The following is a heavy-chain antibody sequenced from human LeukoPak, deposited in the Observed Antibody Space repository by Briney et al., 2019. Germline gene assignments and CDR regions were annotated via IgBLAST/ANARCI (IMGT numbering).Heavy chain of an antibody. CDR2: VSWNSGGI. J-gene: IGHJ4*02. D-gene: IGHD3-9*01. Sequence: GGSLRLSCADSVFSFSSYSMNWVRQAPGKGLEWVSGVSWNSGGIGYADSVKGRFTTSRENAKNTLYLQMISLRTEDTALYYCGKDRDILTGYYFYYWGEGGLVTVSS. CDR3: GKDRDILTGYYFYY. CDR1: VFSFSSYS. V-gene: IGHV3-9*01.